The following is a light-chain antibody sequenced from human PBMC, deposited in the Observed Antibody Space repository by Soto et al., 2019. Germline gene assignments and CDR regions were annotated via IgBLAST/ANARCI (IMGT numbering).Light chain of an antibody. V-gene: IGKV1-5*03. CDR3: QQYHASPWT. J-gene: IGKJ1*01. Sequence: DIQMTQSPSTLSASVGDRVTITCRASQSINSWLAWYQQKPGKAPKVLIYKASSLKSGVPSRFSGSGSGTEFTLTVSSLQPDDFAPYYCQQYHASPWTFGQGTKVEIK. CDR1: QSINSW. CDR2: KAS.